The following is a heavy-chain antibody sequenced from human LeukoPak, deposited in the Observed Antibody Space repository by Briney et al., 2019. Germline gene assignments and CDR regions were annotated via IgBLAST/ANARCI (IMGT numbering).Heavy chain of an antibody. D-gene: IGHD6-19*01. J-gene: IGHJ6*02. CDR1: GYTFTSYA. V-gene: IGHV1-3*01. CDR3: ASDGGYSSGWKYNYGMDV. CDR2: INAGNGNT. Sequence: GASVKVSCKASGYTFTSYAMHWVRQAPGQRLEWMGWINAGNGNTKYSQKFQGRVTITRDTSASTAYMELSSLRSEDTAVYYCASDGGYSSGWKYNYGMDVWGQGTTVTVSS.